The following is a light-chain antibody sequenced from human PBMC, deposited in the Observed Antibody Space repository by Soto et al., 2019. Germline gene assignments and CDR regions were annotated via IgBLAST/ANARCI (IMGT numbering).Light chain of an antibody. V-gene: IGLV2-14*01. CDR2: DVS. CDR1: SSDVGGYNY. Sequence: QSALTQPASVSGSPGQSITISCTGTSSDVGGYNYVSWYQQYPGKAPKLMIYDVSNRPSGVSNRFSGSKSGNTASLTISGLQAEDEADYYCSSYTGSSTLVFRGGTKLTVL. CDR3: SSYTGSSTLV. J-gene: IGLJ2*01.